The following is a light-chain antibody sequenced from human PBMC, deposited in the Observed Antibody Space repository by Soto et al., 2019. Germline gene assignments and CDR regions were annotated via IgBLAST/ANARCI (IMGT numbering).Light chain of an antibody. CDR3: SSYTSSDTLV. V-gene: IGLV2-14*03. CDR1: SSDVGSYNY. Sequence: QSALTQPASVSGSPGQSITLSCTGTSSDVGSYNYVSWYQQHPGKAPKLMIYDVSNRPSGVSNRFSGSKSGNTASLTISGLQAEDEADYYCSSYTSSDTLVFGGGTKVTVL. J-gene: IGLJ2*01. CDR2: DVS.